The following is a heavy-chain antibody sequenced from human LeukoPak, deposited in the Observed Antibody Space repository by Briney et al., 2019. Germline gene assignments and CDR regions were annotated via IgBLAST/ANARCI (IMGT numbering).Heavy chain of an antibody. J-gene: IGHJ4*02. V-gene: IGHV3-23*01. D-gene: IGHD2/OR15-2a*01. CDR3: AKDHFSRPRSEDY. CDR1: GFTFSSYA. CDR2: ISGGGGST. Sequence: GGSLRLSCAASGFTFSSYAMTWVRQAPGKGLEWVSGISGGGGSTYYADSVKGRFTISRDNPKNTLYLQMNSLRAEDTAVYYCAKDHFSRPRSEDYWGQGTLVTVSS.